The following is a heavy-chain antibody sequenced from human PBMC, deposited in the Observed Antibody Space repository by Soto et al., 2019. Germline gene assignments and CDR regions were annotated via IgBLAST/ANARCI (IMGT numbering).Heavy chain of an antibody. V-gene: IGHV3-23*01. J-gene: IGHJ4*02. CDR3: ATGSGESSALIDY. D-gene: IGHD2-21*01. Sequence: EVQLLESGGGLVQPGGSLRLSCAASGFTFSSYAMSWVRQAPGKGLEWVAGITASGDYTYYADSVKGRFTISRDNSKNTQMMHLRGEEAAVTSVLYRATGSGESSALIDYWGQGTLVTVSS. CDR1: GFTFSSYA. CDR2: ITASGDYT.